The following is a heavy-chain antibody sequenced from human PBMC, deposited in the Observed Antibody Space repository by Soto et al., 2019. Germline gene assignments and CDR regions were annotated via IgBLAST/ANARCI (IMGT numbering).Heavy chain of an antibody. CDR2: LYWADDK. Sequence: QITLKESGPTLVRPTETLTLTCSFSGFSFSTTGMGVGWVRQPPGEALEWLALLYWADDKRYSPSLKSRLTIXADTSKSQVVLIMTSMDVVDTATYYCVHRHYYGSGSHDVDVWGQGITVTVSS. CDR3: VHRHYYGSGSHDVDV. D-gene: IGHD3-10*01. V-gene: IGHV2-5*02. J-gene: IGHJ6*02. CDR1: GFSFSTTGMG.